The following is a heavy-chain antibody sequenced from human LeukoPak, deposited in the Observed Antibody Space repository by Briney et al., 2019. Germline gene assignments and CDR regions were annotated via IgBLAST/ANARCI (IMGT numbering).Heavy chain of an antibody. J-gene: IGHJ4*02. Sequence: GGSLRLSCEASGFTFSSYEMNWVRQAPGKGLEWLSYISSSGSTIYYADSVKGRFTISRDNAKNSLYLQMNSLRAEDTAVYYCAREYGSGSYNNYFDYWGQGTLVTVSS. CDR2: ISSSGSTI. CDR1: GFTFSSYE. CDR3: AREYGSGSYNNYFDY. D-gene: IGHD3-10*01. V-gene: IGHV3-48*03.